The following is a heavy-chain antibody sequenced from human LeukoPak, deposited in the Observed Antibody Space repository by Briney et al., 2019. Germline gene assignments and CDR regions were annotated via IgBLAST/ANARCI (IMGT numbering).Heavy chain of an antibody. Sequence: GGSLRLSCAASGFTFSSYGMHWVRQAPGKGLEWVADIWYDGSNKYYADSVKGRFTISRDNSKNTLYLQMNSLRAEDTAVYYCAREARTMVRGVLYGMDVWGQGTTVTVSS. V-gene: IGHV3-33*01. CDR2: IWYDGSNK. CDR1: GFTFSSYG. D-gene: IGHD3-10*01. CDR3: AREARTMVRGVLYGMDV. J-gene: IGHJ6*02.